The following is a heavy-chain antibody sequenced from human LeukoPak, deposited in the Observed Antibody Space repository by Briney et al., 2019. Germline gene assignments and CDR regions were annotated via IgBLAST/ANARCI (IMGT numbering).Heavy chain of an antibody. CDR2: ITSRDGTT. CDR3: VRDRPNYYDSSGHYYRRDGDY. D-gene: IGHD3-22*01. Sequence: PGRSLRLSCAASGFTFNIYAMSWVRQTPGKGLEWVSSITSRDGTTYYTDSVKGRFTISRDNSENTLYLQMNSLRADDTAIYYCVRDRPNYYDSSGHYYRRDGDYWGQGTLVTVSS. J-gene: IGHJ4*02. CDR1: GFTFNIYA. V-gene: IGHV3-23*01.